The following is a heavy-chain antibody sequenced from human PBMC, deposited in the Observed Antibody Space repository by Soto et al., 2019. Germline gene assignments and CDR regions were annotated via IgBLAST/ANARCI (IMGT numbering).Heavy chain of an antibody. V-gene: IGHV4-39*01. J-gene: IGHJ4*02. CDR2: IYYSGST. CDR3: ARRSYYYDSSGYSQYYFDY. CDR1: GGSISSSSYY. D-gene: IGHD3-22*01. Sequence: SETLSLTCTVSGGSISSSSYYWGWIRQPPGKGLEWIGSIYYSGSTYYNPSLKSRVTISVDTSKNQFSLKLSSVTAADTAVYYCARRSYYYDSSGYSQYYFDYWGQGTLVTVSS.